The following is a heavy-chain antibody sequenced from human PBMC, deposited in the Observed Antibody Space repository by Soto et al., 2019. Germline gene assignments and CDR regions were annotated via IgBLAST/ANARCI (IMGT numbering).Heavy chain of an antibody. CDR2: IYYSGNT. V-gene: IGHV4-39*01. D-gene: IGHD3-9*01. CDR1: GGSISSSSYY. Sequence: SETLSLTCTVSGGSISSSSYYWGWIRQPPGKGLEWIGSIYYSGNTYFNPSLRSRLTISVDASKNQFSLKLSSVTAADTAVYYCARQYYDLLANYYIREFDYWGQGTLVTVSS. J-gene: IGHJ4*02. CDR3: ARQYYDLLANYYIREFDY.